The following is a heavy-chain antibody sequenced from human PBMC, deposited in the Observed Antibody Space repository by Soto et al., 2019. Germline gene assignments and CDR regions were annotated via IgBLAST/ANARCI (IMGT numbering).Heavy chain of an antibody. CDR2: IYGGGTT. CDR3: VQTTGWPGFDF. CDR1: GFTVSSKY. V-gene: IGHV3-53*01. Sequence: EVQLVESGGGLIQPGGSLRLSCAASGFTVSSKYMTWVRQAPGKGLEWVSVIYGGGTTYYADSVKGRFTISRDNSKNPLYLQMNSRRAEDTAVYYCVQTTGWPGFDFWGQGTLVTVSS. J-gene: IGHJ4*02. D-gene: IGHD6-19*01.